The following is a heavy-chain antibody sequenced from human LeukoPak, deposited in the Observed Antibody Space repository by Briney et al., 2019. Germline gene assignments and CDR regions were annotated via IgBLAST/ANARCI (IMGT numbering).Heavy chain of an antibody. V-gene: IGHV5-51*01. CDR2: IYPGDSDT. CDR3: VKAVADPYNWFDP. D-gene: IGHD6-19*01. Sequence: GESLKISCKGSGYSFTSYWIGWVRQMPGKGLEWMGIIYPGDSDTRYSPSFQGQVTISADKSISTAYLQWSSLKASDTAMYYCVKAVADPYNWFDPWAREPWSPSPQ. CDR1: GYSFTSYW. J-gene: IGHJ5*02.